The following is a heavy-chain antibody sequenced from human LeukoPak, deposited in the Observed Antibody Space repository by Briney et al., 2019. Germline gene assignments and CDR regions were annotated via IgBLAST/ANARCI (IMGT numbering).Heavy chain of an antibody. CDR3: ARDCTNGVCYLGY. CDR2: IIPIFGTA. D-gene: IGHD2-8*01. V-gene: IGHV1-69*13. Sequence: SVKVSCKASGGTFSSYAISWVPQAPGQGLEWMGGIIPIFGTANYAQKFQGRVTITADESTSTAYMELSSLRSEDTAVYYCARDCTNGVCYLGYWGQGTLVTVSS. CDR1: GGTFSSYA. J-gene: IGHJ4*02.